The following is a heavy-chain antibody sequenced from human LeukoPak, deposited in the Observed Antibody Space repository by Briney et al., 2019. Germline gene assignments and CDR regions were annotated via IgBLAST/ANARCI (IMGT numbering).Heavy chain of an antibody. Sequence: ASVKVSCKASGYTFTSYGISWVRQAPGQGLEWMGWISAYNGNTNYAQKLQGRVTMTTDTSTSTAYMELRSLRSDDTAVYYCARITGTEDKNWFDPWGQGTLVTVSS. D-gene: IGHD1-20*01. J-gene: IGHJ5*02. CDR3: ARITGTEDKNWFDP. CDR1: GYTFTSYG. V-gene: IGHV1-18*01. CDR2: ISAYNGNT.